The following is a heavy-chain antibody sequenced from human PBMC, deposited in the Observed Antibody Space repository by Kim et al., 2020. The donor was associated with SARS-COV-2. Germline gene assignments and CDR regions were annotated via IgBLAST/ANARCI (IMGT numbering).Heavy chain of an antibody. CDR2: IDPSDSYT. Sequence: GESLKISCKGSGYSFTSYWISWVRQMPGKGLEWMGRIDPSDSYTNYSPSFQGHVTISADKSISTAYLQWSSLKASDTAMYYCASLQLYYYDSSGSDYWGQGTLVTVSS. CDR3: ASLQLYYYDSSGSDY. J-gene: IGHJ4*02. CDR1: GYSFTSYW. V-gene: IGHV5-10-1*01. D-gene: IGHD3-22*01.